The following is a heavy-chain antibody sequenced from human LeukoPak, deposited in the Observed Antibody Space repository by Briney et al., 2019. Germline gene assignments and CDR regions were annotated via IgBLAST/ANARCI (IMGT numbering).Heavy chain of an antibody. J-gene: IGHJ4*02. CDR1: GGSISSSSYY. D-gene: IGHD6-13*01. CDR3: ARHYLAAAPFDY. Sequence: PSETLSLTCTVSGGSISSSSYYWGWIRQPPGKGLEWIGSIYYSGSTYYNPSLKSRVTISVDTSKNQFSLKLSSMTAADTAVYYCARHYLAAAPFDYWGQGTLVTVSS. CDR2: IYYSGST. V-gene: IGHV4-39*01.